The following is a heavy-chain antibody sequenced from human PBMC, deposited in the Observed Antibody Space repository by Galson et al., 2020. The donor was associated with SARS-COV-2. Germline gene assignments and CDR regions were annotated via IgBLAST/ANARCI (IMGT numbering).Heavy chain of an antibody. CDR1: GFTFSEHW. D-gene: IGHD1-26*01. Sequence: GGSLRLSCVASGFTFSEHWMCWVRQTAGKGLEWLAHVNPDGSDNYHVDSVKGRFTISRDNTKNSLYLQMNSLRPEDTATYYCTGGHYSLWGQGTTVTVSS. CDR2: VNPDGSDN. CDR3: TGGHYSL. J-gene: IGHJ3*01. V-gene: IGHV3-7*01.